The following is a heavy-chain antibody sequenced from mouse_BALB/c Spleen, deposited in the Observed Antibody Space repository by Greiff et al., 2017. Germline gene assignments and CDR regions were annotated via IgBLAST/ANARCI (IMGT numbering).Heavy chain of an antibody. V-gene: IGHV1-20*02. CDR1: GYSFTGYF. CDR3: ARSYYDYDEGYAMDY. J-gene: IGHJ4*01. D-gene: IGHD2-4*01. CDR2: INPYNGDT. Sequence: EVMLVESGPELVKPGASVKISCKASGYSFTGYFMNWVMQSHGKSLEWIGRINPYNGDTFYNQKFKGKATLTVDKSSSTAHMELRSLASEDSAVYYCARSYYDYDEGYAMDYWGQGTSVTVSS.